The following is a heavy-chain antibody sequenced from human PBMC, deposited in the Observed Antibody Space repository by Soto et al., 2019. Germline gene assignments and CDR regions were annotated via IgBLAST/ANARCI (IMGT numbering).Heavy chain of an antibody. CDR2: VWYDGSNK. Sequence: GGSLRLSCASSGFTFSSYGMHWARQAPGKGLEWVAVVWYDGSNKVYADSVKGRFTISRDNSKNTLYLQMNSLRAEDTAVYYCARDLSGDYGALDTWGQGTMVTVSS. CDR1: GFTFSSYG. J-gene: IGHJ3*02. CDR3: ARDLSGDYGALDT. D-gene: IGHD4-17*01. V-gene: IGHV3-33*01.